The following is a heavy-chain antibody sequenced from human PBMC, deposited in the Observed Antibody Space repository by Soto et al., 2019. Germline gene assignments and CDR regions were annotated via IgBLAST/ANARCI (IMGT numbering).Heavy chain of an antibody. J-gene: IGHJ4*02. CDR1: GFTFSSYS. D-gene: IGHD3-16*02. CDR2: ISSSSSTI. Sequence: EVQLVESGGGLVQPGGSLRLSCAASGFTFSSYSMNWVRQAPGKGLEWVSYISSSSSTIYYADSVKGRFTISRDNAKNSLYLKMNSLRAEDTAVYYCARDGRIMITFGGVIAPFDYWGQGTLVTVSS. V-gene: IGHV3-48*01. CDR3: ARDGRIMITFGGVIAPFDY.